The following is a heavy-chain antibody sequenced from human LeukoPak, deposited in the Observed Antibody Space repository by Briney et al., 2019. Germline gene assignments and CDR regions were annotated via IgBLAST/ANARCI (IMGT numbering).Heavy chain of an antibody. CDR2: MYSGGST. J-gene: IGHJ4*02. V-gene: IGHV3-53*01. D-gene: IGHD3-10*01. CDR1: GFSVRSNY. Sequence: QPGGSLRLSCAASGFSVRSNYMSWVRQSPRKALEWVSIMYSGGSTDYADSVKGRFTISRDNSKNTLSLQMNSLRAEDSAIYYCARGVSFFDYWGQGTLVTVSS. CDR3: ARGVSFFDY.